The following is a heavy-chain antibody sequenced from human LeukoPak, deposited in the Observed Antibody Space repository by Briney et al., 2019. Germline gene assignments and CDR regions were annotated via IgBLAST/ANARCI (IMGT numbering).Heavy chain of an antibody. V-gene: IGHV3-23*01. CDR2: IGGSGGMT. D-gene: IGHD6-19*01. J-gene: IGHJ4*02. CDR3: AKWGGDSGAEQWLVLDY. Sequence: GGSLRLSCGASGFTFSNYAMGWVRQAPGKGLEWVSGIGGSGGMTYYADSVKGRFTISRDNSKNTLYLEMNSLRVEDTAIYYCAKWGGDSGAEQWLVLDYWGQGTLVTVSS. CDR1: GFTFSNYA.